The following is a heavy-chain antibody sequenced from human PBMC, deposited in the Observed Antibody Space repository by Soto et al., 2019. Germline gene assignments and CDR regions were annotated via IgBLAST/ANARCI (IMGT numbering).Heavy chain of an antibody. CDR1: NGSISHYY. CDR2: VHYSWGT. D-gene: IGHD1-26*01. J-gene: IGHJ6*02. Sequence: QVQLQESGPGLVKPSETLSLSCTVSNGSISHYYWSWIRQPPGKGMEWIGYVHYSWGTFYNPSLQSRAATLLDTSKSKFSLKLTSVTATDTAVYYCARQEYGVLRGLVDVWGQGITVTVSS. V-gene: IGHV4-59*08. CDR3: ARQEYGVLRGLVDV.